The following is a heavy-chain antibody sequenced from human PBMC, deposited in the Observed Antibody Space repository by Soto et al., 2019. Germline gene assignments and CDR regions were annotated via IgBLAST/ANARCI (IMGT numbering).Heavy chain of an antibody. CDR1: GYTFTIYY. J-gene: IGHJ4*02. Sequence: ASVKVSCKASGYTFTIYYMHWVLQAPGQGLEWMGIINPSGGSTSYAQKFQGRVTMTRDTSTSTVHMELSSLRSEDTAVYYCARCSSTSCYDFDYWGQGTLVTVS. CDR2: INPSGGST. CDR3: ARCSSTSCYDFDY. D-gene: IGHD2-2*01. V-gene: IGHV1-46*03.